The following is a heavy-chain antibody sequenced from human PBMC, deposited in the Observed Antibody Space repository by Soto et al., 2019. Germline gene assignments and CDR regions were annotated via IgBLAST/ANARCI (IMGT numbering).Heavy chain of an antibody. CDR2: IYYSGST. Sequence: SETLSLTCTVSGGSISSYYWSWFRQPPGKGLEWIGYIYYSGSTNYNPSLKSRVTISVDTSKNQFSLKLSSVTAADTAVYYCARISGYYFDYWGQGTLVTVSS. D-gene: IGHD6-19*01. CDR1: GGSISSYY. J-gene: IGHJ4*02. V-gene: IGHV4-59*08. CDR3: ARISGYYFDY.